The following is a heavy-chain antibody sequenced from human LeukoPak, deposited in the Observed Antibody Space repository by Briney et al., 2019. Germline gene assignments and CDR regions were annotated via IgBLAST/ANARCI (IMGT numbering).Heavy chain of an antibody. Sequence: SETLSLTCAVYGGSFSGYYWSWIRQPPGKGLEWIGEINHSGNTNYNPSLKSRVTISVDTSKNQFSLKLSSVTAADTAVYYCARVKFTYSYGVSARRWFDPWGQGTLVTVSS. D-gene: IGHD5-18*01. J-gene: IGHJ5*02. CDR3: ARVKFTYSYGVSARRWFDP. CDR1: GGSFSGYY. V-gene: IGHV4-34*01. CDR2: INHSGNT.